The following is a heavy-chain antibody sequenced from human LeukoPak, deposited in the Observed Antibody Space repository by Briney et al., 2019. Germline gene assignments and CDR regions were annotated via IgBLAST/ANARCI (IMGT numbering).Heavy chain of an antibody. V-gene: IGHV4-39*07. CDR3: ARAGSSSSYYYYYYYMDV. CDR2: IYYTGST. CDR1: GASISSTSHY. J-gene: IGHJ6*03. D-gene: IGHD6-6*01. Sequence: SETLSLTCTVSGASISSTSHYWGWIRQPPGKGLEWVGSIYYTGSTYQNPSLKSRVTISVDTSKDQFSLKLSSVTAADTAVYYCARAGSSSSYYYYYYYMDVWGKGTTVTVSS.